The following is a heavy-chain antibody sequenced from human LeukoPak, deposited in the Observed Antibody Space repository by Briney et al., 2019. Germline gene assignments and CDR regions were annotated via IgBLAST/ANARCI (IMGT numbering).Heavy chain of an antibody. CDR1: GFTFDGYG. CDR2: INWNGGST. CDR3: AREGSWSDLVWGSYGYHPTYYFDY. Sequence: GGSLRLSCAASGFTFDGYGMSWVRQAPGKGLEWVSGINWNGGSTGYADSVKGRFTISRDNSKNSLYLQMNSLRAEDTAVYYGAREGSWSDLVWGSYGYHPTYYFDYWGQGTLVTVS. J-gene: IGHJ4*02. D-gene: IGHD3-16*01. V-gene: IGHV3-20*04.